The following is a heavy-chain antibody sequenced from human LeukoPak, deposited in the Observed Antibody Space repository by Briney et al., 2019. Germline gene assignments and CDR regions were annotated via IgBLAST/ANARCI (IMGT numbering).Heavy chain of an antibody. CDR2: IYTSGST. Sequence: SETLSLTCTVSGGSISSYYWSWFRQPAGKGLEWIGRIYTSGSTNYNPSLKSRVTMSVDTSKNQFSLKLSSVTAADTAVYYCARTEAVAGNFDYWGQGTLVTVSS. CDR3: ARTEAVAGNFDY. CDR1: GGSISSYY. V-gene: IGHV4-4*07. D-gene: IGHD6-19*01. J-gene: IGHJ4*02.